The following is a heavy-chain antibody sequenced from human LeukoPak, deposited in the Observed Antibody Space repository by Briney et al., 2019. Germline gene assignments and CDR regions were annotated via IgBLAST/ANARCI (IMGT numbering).Heavy chain of an antibody. CDR3: ARSRAFNSGAFDP. CDR1: GASVSSASY. CDR2: IYNGVNT. D-gene: IGHD1-26*01. J-gene: IGHJ5*02. Sequence: SETLSLTCTVSGASVSSASYWSWIRQPPGKEVEWIAHIYNGVNTNYNPSLKSRVTISVDTSKNQFSLRLNSVTAADTAVYYCARSRAFNSGAFDPWGQGSLVTVSS. V-gene: IGHV4-61*01.